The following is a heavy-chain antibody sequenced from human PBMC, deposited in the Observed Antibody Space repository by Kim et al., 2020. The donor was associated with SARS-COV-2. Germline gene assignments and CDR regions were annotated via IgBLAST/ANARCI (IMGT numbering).Heavy chain of an antibody. V-gene: IGHV3-64D*09. CDR2: ISSNGGST. CDR1: GFTFSSYA. J-gene: IGHJ4*02. D-gene: IGHD3-3*01. CDR3: VKDRKREWPDWDIDY. Sequence: GGSLRLSCSASGFTFSSYAMHWVRQAPGKGLEYVSAISSNGGSTYYADSVKGRFTITRDNSKNTLYLQMSSLRAEDTAVYYCVKDRKREWPDWDIDYWGQGTLVTVSS.